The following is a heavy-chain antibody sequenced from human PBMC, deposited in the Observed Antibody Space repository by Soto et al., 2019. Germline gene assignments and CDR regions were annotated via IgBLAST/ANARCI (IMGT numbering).Heavy chain of an antibody. V-gene: IGHV2-5*02. Sequence: QITLKESGPTLVNPTQTLTLTCTFSGVSLSTSGVGVGWIRQPPGKALEWLALIYWDDDKPYSPSLRSRLTITKDASKNQMVLTMTDKDPVDTAAYYCARSITGTPFDYWGQGTLVTVSS. CDR2: IYWDDDK. CDR1: GVSLSTSGVG. J-gene: IGHJ4*02. D-gene: IGHD1-20*01. CDR3: ARSITGTPFDY.